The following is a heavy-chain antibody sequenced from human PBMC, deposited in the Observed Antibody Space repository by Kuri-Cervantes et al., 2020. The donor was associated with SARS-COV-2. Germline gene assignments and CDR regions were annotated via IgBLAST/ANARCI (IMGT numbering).Heavy chain of an antibody. CDR3: ASGDSSSSWNGYYYYGMDV. CDR1: GFTFSSYS. D-gene: IGHD6-6*01. V-gene: IGHV3-21*04. J-gene: IGHJ6*02. CDR2: IRSSSSYI. Sequence: GGSLRLSCAASGFTFSSYSMNWVSQAPGKGREWVSSIRSSSSYIYYTDSVKGRLTISRDNSKNTLYLQMNSLRAEDTAVYYCASGDSSSSWNGYYYYGMDVWGQGTTVTVSS.